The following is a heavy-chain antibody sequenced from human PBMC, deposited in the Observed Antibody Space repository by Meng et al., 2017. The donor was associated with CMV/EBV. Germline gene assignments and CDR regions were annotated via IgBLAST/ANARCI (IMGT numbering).Heavy chain of an antibody. V-gene: IGHV1-2*02. D-gene: IGHD3-22*01. CDR2: INPNSGGT. Sequence: VQLVQSGAEVKKPGASVKVSCKASGYTFTGYYMHWVRQAPGQGLEWMGWINPNSGGTNYAQKFQGRVTMTRDTSISTAYMELSRLRSDDTAVYYCARGQYYYDSSGYYNYFDYWGQGTLVTVSS. CDR1: GYTFTGYY. J-gene: IGHJ4*02. CDR3: ARGQYYYDSSGYYNYFDY.